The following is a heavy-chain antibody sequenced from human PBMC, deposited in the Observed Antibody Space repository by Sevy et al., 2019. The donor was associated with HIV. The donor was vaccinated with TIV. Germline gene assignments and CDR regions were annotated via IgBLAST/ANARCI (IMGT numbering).Heavy chain of an antibody. V-gene: IGHV3-9*03. Sequence: GGSLRLSCAASGFTFDDYAMHWVRQAPGKGLEWVSGISWNSGSIGYADSVKGRFTISRDNAKNSLYLQMNSLRAEDMALYYCASNGGYDLYYYYGMDVWGQGTTVTVSS. J-gene: IGHJ6*02. CDR1: GFTFDDYA. CDR2: ISWNSGSI. D-gene: IGHD5-12*01. CDR3: ASNGGYDLYYYYGMDV.